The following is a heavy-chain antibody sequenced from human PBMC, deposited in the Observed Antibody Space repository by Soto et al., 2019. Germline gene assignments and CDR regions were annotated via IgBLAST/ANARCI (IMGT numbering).Heavy chain of an antibody. J-gene: IGHJ4*02. V-gene: IGHV3-30*03. CDR1: GFTFSSYG. CDR2: ISYDGSNK. Sequence: PGGSLRLSCAASGFTFSSYGMHWVRQAPGKGLEWVAVISYDGSNKYYADSVKGRFTISRDNSKNTLYLQMNSLRAEDTAVYYCVGLSSTSYSFDYWGQGTLVTVSS. D-gene: IGHD2-2*01. CDR3: VGLSSTSYSFDY.